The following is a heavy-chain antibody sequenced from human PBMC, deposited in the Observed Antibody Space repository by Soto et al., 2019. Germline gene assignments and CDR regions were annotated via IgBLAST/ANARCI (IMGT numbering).Heavy chain of an antibody. CDR2: INSGGTIT. Sequence: EVQLVESGGGLVQPGGSLRLSCAASGFTFSSHWIHWVRQAPGKWLVCVSRINSGGTITDYADSVKGRFNISRDNAKNPLYLQMNGLRGEDTAVYHCVRGASGYYYVDSWGQGTLVTVSS. CDR1: GFTFSSHW. D-gene: IGHD3-3*01. V-gene: IGHV3-74*01. J-gene: IGHJ4*02. CDR3: VRGASGYYYVDS.